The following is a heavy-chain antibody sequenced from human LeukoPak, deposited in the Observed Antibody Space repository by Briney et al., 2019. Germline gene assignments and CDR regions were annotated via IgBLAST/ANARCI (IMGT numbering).Heavy chain of an antibody. CDR1: GGSISSYY. CDR3: ARGGGSGYSYG. Sequence: SETLSLTCTVYGGSISSYYWSWIRQPPGKGLEWIGYIYYSGSTNYNPSLKSRVTISVDTSKNQFSLKLTSVTAADTAVYYCARGGGSGYSYGWGQGTLVTVSS. D-gene: IGHD5-18*01. CDR2: IYYSGST. V-gene: IGHV4-59*01. J-gene: IGHJ4*02.